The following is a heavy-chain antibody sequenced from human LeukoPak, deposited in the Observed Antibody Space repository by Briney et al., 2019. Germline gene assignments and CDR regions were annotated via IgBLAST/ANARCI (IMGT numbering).Heavy chain of an antibody. Sequence: GGSLRLSCAASGFTFSSYGMHWVRQAPGKGLEWVGVISYDGSNKYYADSVKGRFTISRDNSKNTLYLQMNSLRAEDTAVYYCAKEIYVGSGSYPDYCGQGTLVTVCS. CDR3: AKEIYVGSGSYPDY. V-gene: IGHV3-30*18. CDR1: GFTFSSYG. CDR2: ISYDGSNK. J-gene: IGHJ4*02. D-gene: IGHD3-10*01.